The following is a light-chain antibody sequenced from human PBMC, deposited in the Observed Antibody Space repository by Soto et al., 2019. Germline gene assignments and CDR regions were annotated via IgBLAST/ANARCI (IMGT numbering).Light chain of an antibody. J-gene: IGKJ1*01. Sequence: DIQMTQSPSSLSASVGDRVTISCRASQSISNYLNWYQQKPGKAPKLLIYATSILQTGVPSRFSGSESGTHFTLIITGLQPEDFATYYCQQSYSTPRTFGQGTKVDMK. CDR2: ATS. V-gene: IGKV1-39*01. CDR3: QQSYSTPRT. CDR1: QSISNY.